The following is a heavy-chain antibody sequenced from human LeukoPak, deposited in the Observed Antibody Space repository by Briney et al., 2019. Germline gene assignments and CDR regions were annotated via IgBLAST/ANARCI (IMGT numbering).Heavy chain of an antibody. J-gene: IGHJ4*02. V-gene: IGHV3-30*02. CDR1: GFTFSSYG. Sequence: GGSLRLSCAASGFTFSSYGMHGVRQAPGKGLEWVAFIRYDGSNKYYADSVKGRFTISRDNSKNTLYLQMNSLRAEDTAVYYCAKLPYSGSYYLNYWGQGTLVTVSS. D-gene: IGHD1-26*01. CDR2: IRYDGSNK. CDR3: AKLPYSGSYYLNY.